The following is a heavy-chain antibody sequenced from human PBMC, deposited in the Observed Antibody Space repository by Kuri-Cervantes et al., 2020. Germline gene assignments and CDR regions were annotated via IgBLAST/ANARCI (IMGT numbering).Heavy chain of an antibody. D-gene: IGHD3-22*01. Sequence: ASVKVSCKASGYTFTGYYMHWVRQAPGQGLEWMGWINPNSGGTNYAQKFQGRVTMTRDTSISTAYMELSSLRSEDTAVYYCARGAGDSRGTDFDYWGQGTLVTVSS. CDR1: GYTFTGYY. J-gene: IGHJ4*02. CDR2: INPNSGGT. CDR3: ARGAGDSRGTDFDY. V-gene: IGHV1-2*02.